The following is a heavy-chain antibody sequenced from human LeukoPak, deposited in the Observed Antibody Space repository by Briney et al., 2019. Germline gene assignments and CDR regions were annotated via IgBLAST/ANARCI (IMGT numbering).Heavy chain of an antibody. CDR1: GGTFSSHS. CDR2: IIPIFGTA. J-gene: IGHJ4*02. V-gene: IGHV1-69*13. D-gene: IGHD6-6*01. CDR3: ARVYSSSSEY. Sequence: SVKVSCKASGGTFSSHSISLARQAPGQGLEWMGGIIPIFGTANYAQKFQGRVTITADESTSTAYMELSSLRTEDTAVYYWARVYSSSSEYWGQGTLVTVSS.